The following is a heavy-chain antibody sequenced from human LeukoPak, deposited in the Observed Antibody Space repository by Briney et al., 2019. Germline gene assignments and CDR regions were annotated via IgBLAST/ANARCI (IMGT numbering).Heavy chain of an antibody. Sequence: ASGKVACKASGYTFTGYYMHWVRRAPGHGLEWMGRINPNSGGTNYAQKFQGRVTMTRDTSISTAYMELSRLRSDDTAVYYCAREYSSGWYEYFDYWGQGTLVTVSS. V-gene: IGHV1-2*06. CDR2: INPNSGGT. CDR3: AREYSSGWYEYFDY. CDR1: GYTFTGYY. J-gene: IGHJ4*02. D-gene: IGHD6-19*01.